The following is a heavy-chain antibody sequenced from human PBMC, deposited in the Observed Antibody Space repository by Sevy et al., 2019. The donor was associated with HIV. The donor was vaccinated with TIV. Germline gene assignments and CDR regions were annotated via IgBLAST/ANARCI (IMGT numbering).Heavy chain of an antibody. Sequence: SETLSLTCTVSGGSVSSGSYYWSWIRQPPGKGLEWIGYIYYSGSTNYNPSLKRRVTISVDTSKNQFSLKLSSVTAADTAVYYCARTAMDGTYYYYYYMDVWGKGTTVTVSS. CDR1: GGSVSSGSYY. J-gene: IGHJ6*03. D-gene: IGHD5-18*01. CDR2: IYYSGST. CDR3: ARTAMDGTYYYYYYMDV. V-gene: IGHV4-61*01.